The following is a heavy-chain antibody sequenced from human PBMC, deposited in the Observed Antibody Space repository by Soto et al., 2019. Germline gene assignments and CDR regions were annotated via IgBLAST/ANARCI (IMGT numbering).Heavy chain of an antibody. CDR2: IKSKTDGGTT. V-gene: IGHV3-15*07. D-gene: IGHD2-2*01. J-gene: IGHJ5*02. CDR3: TTGGTPIVVVPAAIGP. CDR1: GFTFSTFG. Sequence: PGGSLRLSCAASGFTFSTFGMHWVRQAPGKGLEWVGRIKSKTDGGTTDYAAPVKGRFTISRDDSKNTLYLQMNSLKTEDTALYYCTTGGTPIVVVPAAIGPWGQGTLVTVSS.